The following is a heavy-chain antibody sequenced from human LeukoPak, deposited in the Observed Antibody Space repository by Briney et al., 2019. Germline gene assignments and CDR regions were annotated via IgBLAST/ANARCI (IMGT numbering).Heavy chain of an antibody. Sequence: GGSLRLSCAGSGFTFSSHCMHWVRQAPGKGLVWVSRIKYDASSTSYADSVKGRFTISRDNAKNTLYLQMNSLRAEDTAVYYCARGASYAYYQYYWGQGTLVTVSS. J-gene: IGHJ4*02. CDR1: GFTFSSHC. V-gene: IGHV3-74*01. CDR3: ARGASYAYYQYY. D-gene: IGHD1-26*01. CDR2: IKYDASST.